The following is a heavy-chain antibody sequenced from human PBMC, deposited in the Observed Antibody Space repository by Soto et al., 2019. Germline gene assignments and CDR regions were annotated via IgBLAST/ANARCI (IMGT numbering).Heavy chain of an antibody. V-gene: IGHV3-64D*06. CDR3: LRDIFGVVIFDS. CDR1: GFSFSDSA. Sequence: GGSLRLSCSASGFSFSDSAMHWVRQAPGKRLEYVSAISTNGRSTYYADYVKGRFTISRDNSKNTVHLQMSSLRAEDTAVYYCLRDIFGVVIFDSWGQGTPVTSPQ. J-gene: IGHJ4*02. D-gene: IGHD3-3*01. CDR2: ISTNGRST.